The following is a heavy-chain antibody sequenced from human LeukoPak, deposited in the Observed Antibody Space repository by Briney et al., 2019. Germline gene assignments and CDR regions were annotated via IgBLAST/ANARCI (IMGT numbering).Heavy chain of an antibody. D-gene: IGHD2-15*01. V-gene: IGHV3-30*02. CDR2: IQYDAINM. J-gene: IGHJ5*02. CDR1: GIPFTRNG. Sequence: PGGSLRLSCAASGIPFTRNGMHWVRQAPGKGLEWVAFIQYDAINMKYGDSVKGRFTISRDNSKNTLYLQMNSLTPEDTAVYYCAREAGTVVIGRFDPWGQGTLVTVSS. CDR3: AREAGTVVIGRFDP.